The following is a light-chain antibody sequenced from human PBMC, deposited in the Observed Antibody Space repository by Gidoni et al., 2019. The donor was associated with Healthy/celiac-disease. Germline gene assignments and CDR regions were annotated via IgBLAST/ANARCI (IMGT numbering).Light chain of an antibody. CDR3: QQRSDWPPT. CDR1: QSVSSY. J-gene: IGKJ3*01. Sequence: EIVLTQPPATLSLSPGERATLSCRATQSVSSYFAWYQQKPGQAPRLLIDDASNRATGIPARFSGCGSRTDFTLTSISLEPEDFAVYYCQQRSDWPPTFGPGTKVDIK. V-gene: IGKV3-11*01. CDR2: DAS.